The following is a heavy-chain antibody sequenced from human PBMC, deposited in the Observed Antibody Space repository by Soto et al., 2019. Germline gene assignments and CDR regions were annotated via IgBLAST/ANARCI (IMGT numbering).Heavy chain of an antibody. V-gene: IGHV1-3*01. CDR2: INAGNGNT. J-gene: IGHJ4*02. CDR3: ARGLNGYLHYFDY. Sequence: ASVKVSCKAFGYAFTSYSMHWVRQATGQRLEWMGWINAGNGNTKYSQKFQGRVTITRDTSASTAYMELSSLRSEDTAVYYCARGLNGYLHYFDYWGQGTLVTVSS. CDR1: GYAFTSYS. D-gene: IGHD5-18*01.